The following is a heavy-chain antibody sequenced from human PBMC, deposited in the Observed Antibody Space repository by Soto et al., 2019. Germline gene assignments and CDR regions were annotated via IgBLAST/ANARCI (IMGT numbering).Heavy chain of an antibody. V-gene: IGHV4-39*01. CDR3: ARQASEYYYDSSGYSDYYYYGMDV. CDR1: GGSISSSSYY. D-gene: IGHD3-22*01. Sequence: SETLSLTCTVSGGSISSSSYYWGWIRQPPXKGLEWIGSIYYSGSTYYNPSLKSRVTISVDTSKNQFSLKLSSVTAADTAVYYCARQASEYYYDSSGYSDYYYYGMDVWGQGTTVTVSS. CDR2: IYYSGST. J-gene: IGHJ6*02.